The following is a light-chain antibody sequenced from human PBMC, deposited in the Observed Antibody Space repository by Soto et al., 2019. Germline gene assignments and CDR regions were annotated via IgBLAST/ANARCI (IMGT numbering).Light chain of an antibody. CDR3: QQSFSTPPT. V-gene: IGKV1-39*01. CDR2: AAS. Sequence: DIQMTQSPSSLSASVGDRVTITCRASQSISSFLTWHQQKAGKAPKLLIYAASSPQSGVPSRFSGSGSGTDFTLTISSLQPEDFASYYCQQSFSTPPTFGQGTKVDI. CDR1: QSISSF. J-gene: IGKJ1*01.